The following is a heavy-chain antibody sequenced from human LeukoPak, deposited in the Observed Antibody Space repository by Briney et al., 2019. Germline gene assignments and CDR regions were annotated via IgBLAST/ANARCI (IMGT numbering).Heavy chain of an antibody. CDR3: ARGLIGGVDY. D-gene: IGHD2/OR15-2a*01. CDR1: GFIFSNYG. CDR2: IRYDGSNK. V-gene: IGHV3-30*02. Sequence: GGSLRLSCAASGFIFSNYGMHWVRQAPGKGLEWVAFIRYDGSNKYYADSVKGRFTISRDNSKNTLYLQMGSLRAEDMAVYYCARGLIGGVDYWGQGTLVTVSS. J-gene: IGHJ4*02.